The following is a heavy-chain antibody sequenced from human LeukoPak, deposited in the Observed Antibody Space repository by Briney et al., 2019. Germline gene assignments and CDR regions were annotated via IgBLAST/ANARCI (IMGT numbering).Heavy chain of an antibody. CDR3: AGSIAARPRVHLIDC. CDR1: GGSFSGYY. D-gene: IGHD6-6*01. Sequence: PSETLSLTCAVYGGSFSGYYWSWIRQPPGKGLEWIGEINHSGSTNYNPSLKSRVTISVDTSKNQFSLKLSSVTAADTAVYYCAGSIAARPRVHLIDCWGQGTLVTVSS. CDR2: INHSGST. J-gene: IGHJ4*02. V-gene: IGHV4-34*01.